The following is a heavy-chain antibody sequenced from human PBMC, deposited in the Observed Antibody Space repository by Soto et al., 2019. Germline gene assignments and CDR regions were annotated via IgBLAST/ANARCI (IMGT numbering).Heavy chain of an antibody. V-gene: IGHV3-23*01. CDR2: ISGSGAST. J-gene: IGHJ2*01. D-gene: IGHD6-19*01. Sequence: EVQLLESGGGLVQPGGSLRLSCAASGFTFSSYAMSWVRQAPGKGLEWVSAISGSGASTYYANSVKGRFTISRDNSKNTLNLQMNSLRAEDTVVYDCAKGLDSSGWVCWYFDLGGRGPLVTVSS. CDR1: GFTFSSYA. CDR3: AKGLDSSGWVCWYFDL.